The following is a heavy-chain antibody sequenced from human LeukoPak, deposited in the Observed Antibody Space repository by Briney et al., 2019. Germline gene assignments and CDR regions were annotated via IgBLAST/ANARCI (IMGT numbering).Heavy chain of an antibody. CDR1: GGSFSGYY. D-gene: IGHD3-10*01. V-gene: IGHV4-34*01. CDR3: ARGSHYYYGSGSYYRGREYYYYYYMDV. J-gene: IGHJ6*03. CDR2: INHSGST. Sequence: SETLSLTCAVYGGSFSGYYWSWIRQPPGKGLEWIGEINHSGSTNYNPSLKSRVTISVDTSKNQFSLKLSSVTAADTAVYYCARGSHYYYGSGSYYRGREYYYYYYMDVWGKGTTVTVSS.